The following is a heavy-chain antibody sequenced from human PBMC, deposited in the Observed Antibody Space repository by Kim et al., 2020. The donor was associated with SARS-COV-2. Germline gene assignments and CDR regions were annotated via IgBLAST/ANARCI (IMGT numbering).Heavy chain of an antibody. D-gene: IGHD3-10*01. V-gene: IGHV7-4-1*02. Sequence: ASVKVSCKASGYTFTSYAMNWVRQAPGQGLEWMGWINTNTGNPTYAQGFTGRFVFSLDTSVSTAYLQISSLKAEDTAVYYCARDGSITMVRGVRNWFDPWGQGTLVTVSS. CDR3: ARDGSITMVRGVRNWFDP. J-gene: IGHJ5*02. CDR1: GYTFTSYA. CDR2: INTNTGNP.